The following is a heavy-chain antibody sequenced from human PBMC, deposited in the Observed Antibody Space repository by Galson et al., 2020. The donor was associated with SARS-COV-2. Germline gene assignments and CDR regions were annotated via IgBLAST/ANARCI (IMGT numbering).Heavy chain of an antibody. Sequence: SETPLTCTVPGGSISSYYWSWIRQPPGKGLEWIGYIYYSGSTNYNPSLKSRVTISVDTSKNQFSLKLSSVTAADTAVYYCARGFDYWGQGTLVTVSS. CDR2: IYYSGST. CDR1: GGSISSYY. V-gene: IGHV4-59*13. CDR3: ARGFDY. J-gene: IGHJ4*02.